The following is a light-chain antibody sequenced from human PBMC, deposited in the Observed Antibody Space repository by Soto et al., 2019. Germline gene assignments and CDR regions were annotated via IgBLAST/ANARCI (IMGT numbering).Light chain of an antibody. J-gene: IGKJ4*01. V-gene: IGKV4-1*01. CDR3: QQYYNAPGT. CDR2: CAS. Sequence: DIVMTQSPDSLAVSLGERATINCKSSQHVLLSLNNKNYIAVYNEKTKQRHELRIHCASTRESGVPDRFSGSGSGADFTLTISSLQAEDVAVYYCQQYYNAPGTIGGGTKV. CDR1: QHVLLSLNNKNY.